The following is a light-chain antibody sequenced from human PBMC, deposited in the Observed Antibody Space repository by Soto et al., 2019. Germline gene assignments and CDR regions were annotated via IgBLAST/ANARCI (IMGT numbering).Light chain of an antibody. CDR3: SSYVGSNRGV. CDR1: SSNIGAGYP. J-gene: IGLJ3*02. Sequence: QSVLTQPPSVSGAPGQRVTISCTGSSSNIGAGYPVHWYQQLPGTAPKLLVAGNRPSGVPDRFSVSKSGASASLAITGLQAEDEADYYCSSYVGSNRGVFGGGTKLTVL. V-gene: IGLV1-40*01. CDR2: G.